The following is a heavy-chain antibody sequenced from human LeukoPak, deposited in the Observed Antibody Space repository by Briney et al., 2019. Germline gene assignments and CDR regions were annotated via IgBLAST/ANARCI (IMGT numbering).Heavy chain of an antibody. V-gene: IGHV3-11*01. CDR2: ISRSGSTK. CDR1: GFTFSDYN. J-gene: IGHJ5*02. Sequence: GGSLRLSCAASGFTFSDYNMRWIRQAPGEGLEWVSSISRSGSTKYYANSVKGRFTISRDNAKNSLFLQMNSLRAEDTAVYYCARDPYFRAGVAGWFDPWGQGTLVTVSS. D-gene: IGHD2-15*01. CDR3: ARDPYFRAGVAGWFDP.